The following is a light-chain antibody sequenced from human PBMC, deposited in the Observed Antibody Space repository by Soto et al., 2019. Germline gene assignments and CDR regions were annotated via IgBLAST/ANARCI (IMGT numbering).Light chain of an antibody. V-gene: IGKV1-39*01. J-gene: IGKJ1*01. CDR1: QSISSY. CDR2: AAS. Sequence: DIQMTQSPSSLSASVGDRVTITCRASQSISSYLNWHQQKPGKAPKLLIYAASSLQSGVPSRFSGSGSGTDFTLTISSLQPEDFATYSCQQSYNSPQTFGQGTKVDIK. CDR3: QQSYNSPQT.